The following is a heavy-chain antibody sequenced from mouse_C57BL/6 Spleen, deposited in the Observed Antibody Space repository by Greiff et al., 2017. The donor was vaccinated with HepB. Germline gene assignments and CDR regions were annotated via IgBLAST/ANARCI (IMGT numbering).Heavy chain of an antibody. Sequence: QVQLQQPGAELVKPGASVKLSCKASGYTFTSYWMQWVKQRPGQGLEWIGEMDPSDSYTNYNQKFKGKATLTVETSSSTAYMQLSSLTYEDSAVYYCARSKMQDYCDYWGQGTTLTVSS. CDR3: ARSKMQDYCDY. CDR2: MDPSDSYT. J-gene: IGHJ2*01. V-gene: IGHV1-50*01. D-gene: IGHD6-5*01. CDR1: GYTFTSYW.